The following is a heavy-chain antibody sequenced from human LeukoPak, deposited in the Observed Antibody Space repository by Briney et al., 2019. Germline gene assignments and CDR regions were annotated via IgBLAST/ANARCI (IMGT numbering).Heavy chain of an antibody. V-gene: IGHV3-23*01. J-gene: IGHJ4*02. CDR3: AKHRARYCSGGSCPGDGFDY. D-gene: IGHD2-15*01. CDR1: GFTFSSYA. Sequence: GGSLRLSCAASGFTFSSYAMSWVRQAPGKGLEWVSAISGSGGSTYYADSVKGRFTISRDNSKNTLYLQMNSLRAEDTAVYYCAKHRARYCSGGSCPGDGFDYWGQGTLVTVSS. CDR2: ISGSGGST.